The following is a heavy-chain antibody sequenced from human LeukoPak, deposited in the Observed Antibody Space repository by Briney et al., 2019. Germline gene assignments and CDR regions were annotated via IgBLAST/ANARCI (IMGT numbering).Heavy chain of an antibody. V-gene: IGHV4-39*01. CDR3: ARHEYSGSYYGLSWFDP. J-gene: IGHJ5*02. Sequence: SETLSLTCTVSGGSISSSGYYWGWIRQPPGKGLEWIASIYYSGSTYYNPSLKSRVTISVDTSKNQLSLKLSSLTAADTAVYYCARHEYSGSYYGLSWFDPWGEGTLVTVSS. CDR2: IYYSGST. CDR1: GGSISSSGYY. D-gene: IGHD1-26*01.